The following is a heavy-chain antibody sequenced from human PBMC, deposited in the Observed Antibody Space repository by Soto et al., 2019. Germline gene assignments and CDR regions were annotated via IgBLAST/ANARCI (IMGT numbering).Heavy chain of an antibody. CDR3: ARPEGGYGSGYSWFDP. CDR1: GRSISEINSY. CDR2: IHHTGST. J-gene: IGHJ5*02. Sequence: ETLSLTCSVSGRSISEINSYWGWIRQTPGEGLEWIGTIHHTGSTYYNPSLKSRVIISLDTSKNQFSLKLSSVTAADTALYYCARPEGGYGSGYSWFDPWGQGTRVTVS. D-gene: IGHD5-12*01. V-gene: IGHV4-39*01.